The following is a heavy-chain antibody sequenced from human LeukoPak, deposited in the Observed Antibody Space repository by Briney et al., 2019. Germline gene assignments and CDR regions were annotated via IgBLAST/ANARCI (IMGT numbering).Heavy chain of an antibody. CDR1: GFTFSSYA. CDR3: ARPRGYCSGGRCYATYFDY. CDR2: ISSSGSTI. J-gene: IGHJ4*02. Sequence: GGSLRLSCAASGFTFSSYAMSWVRQAPGKGLEWVSYISSSGSTIYYADSVKGRFTISRDNSKNTLYLQMNSLRAEDTAVYYCARPRGYCSGGRCYATYFDYWGQGTLVTVSS. D-gene: IGHD2-15*01. V-gene: IGHV3-48*01.